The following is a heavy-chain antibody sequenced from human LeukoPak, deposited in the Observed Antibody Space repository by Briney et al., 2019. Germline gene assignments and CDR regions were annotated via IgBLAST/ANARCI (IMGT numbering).Heavy chain of an antibody. V-gene: IGHV4-34*01. J-gene: IGHJ4*02. CDR2: INHSGST. CDR1: GGSFSGYY. D-gene: IGHD2-8*01. CDR3: SGYCTNGVCYTGGY. Sequence: SETLSLTCAVYGGSFSGYYWSWIRQPPGKGLEWIGEINHSGSTNYNPSLKSRVTISVDTSKNQFPLKLSSVTAADTAVYYCSGYCTNGVCYTGGYWGQGTLVTVSS.